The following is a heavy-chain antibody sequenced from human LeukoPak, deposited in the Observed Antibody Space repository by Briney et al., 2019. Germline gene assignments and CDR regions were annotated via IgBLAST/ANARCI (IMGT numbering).Heavy chain of an antibody. Sequence: GGSLRLSCAASGFTYSSYAMHWVRQAPGKGLEWVAVISYDGSNKYYADSVKGRFTISRDNSKNTLYLQMNSLRAEDTAVYYCAKKEFGATTDYWGQGTLVTVSS. CDR2: ISYDGSNK. CDR3: AKKEFGATTDY. D-gene: IGHD1-26*01. V-gene: IGHV3-30-3*01. CDR1: GFTYSSYA. J-gene: IGHJ4*02.